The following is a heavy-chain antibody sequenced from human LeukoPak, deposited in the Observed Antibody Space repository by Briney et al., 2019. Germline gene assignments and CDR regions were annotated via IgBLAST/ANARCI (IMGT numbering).Heavy chain of an antibody. V-gene: IGHV3-30*18. CDR2: ISYDGSNK. CDR3: VKDIVVVPAATYYYYYGMDV. Sequence: PGGSLRLSCAASGFTFSSYGMHWVRQAPGKGLEWVAVISYDGSNKYYADSVKGRFTISRDNSKNTLYLQMNSLRAEDTAVYYCVKDIVVVPAATYYYYYGMDVWGQGTTVTVSS. J-gene: IGHJ6*02. D-gene: IGHD2-2*01. CDR1: GFTFSSYG.